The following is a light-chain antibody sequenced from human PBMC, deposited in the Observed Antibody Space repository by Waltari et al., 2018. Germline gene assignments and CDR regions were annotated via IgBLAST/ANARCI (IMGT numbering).Light chain of an antibody. CDR2: EVI. J-gene: IGLJ1*01. CDR1: SSDIGDYDY. CDR3: CSYAGTNNFYV. V-gene: IGLV2-8*01. Sequence: QSALTQPPSASGSPGESVPISCTGTSSDIGDYDYVSWYQQHPGKAPKLMIYEVIKRPSGVPDLFSGSKSGNTASLTVSGLQAEDEADYYCCSYAGTNNFYVFGTGTKVTVL.